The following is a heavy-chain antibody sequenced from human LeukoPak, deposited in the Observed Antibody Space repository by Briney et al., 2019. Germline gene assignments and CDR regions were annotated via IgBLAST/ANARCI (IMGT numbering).Heavy chain of an antibody. D-gene: IGHD2-2*01. CDR1: GGSTSSSNW. Sequence: SGTLSLTCAVSGGSTSSSNWWSWVCQPPGKGLEWIGEIYHSGSTNYNPSLKSRVTISVDTSKNQFSLKLSSVTAADTAVYYCARVARGSIVVVPAALDYWGQGTLVTVSS. V-gene: IGHV4-4*02. CDR2: IYHSGST. J-gene: IGHJ4*02. CDR3: ARVARGSIVVVPAALDY.